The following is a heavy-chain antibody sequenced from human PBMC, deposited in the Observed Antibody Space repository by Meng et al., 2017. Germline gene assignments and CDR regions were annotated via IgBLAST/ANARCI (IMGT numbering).Heavy chain of an antibody. V-gene: IGHV1-8*03. Sequence: HVMVVQSGAVSTTRGASVNVSCKASVYTFTSYDINGVRQATGRGLEWRGWMNPNSGNTSYAKKFQGRVTITRNTSISTAYMELSSLRSEDTAVYYCARGYYGSGLFDPWGQGTLVTVSS. D-gene: IGHD3-10*01. J-gene: IGHJ5*02. CDR3: ARGYYGSGLFDP. CDR2: MNPNSGNT. CDR1: VYTFTSYD.